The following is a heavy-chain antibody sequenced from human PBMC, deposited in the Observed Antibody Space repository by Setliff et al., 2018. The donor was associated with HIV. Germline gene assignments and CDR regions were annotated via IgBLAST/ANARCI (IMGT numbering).Heavy chain of an antibody. J-gene: IGHJ4*01. CDR3: ARNQGDSSGWYAGDF. V-gene: IGHV1-46*01. D-gene: IGHD6-19*01. CDR1: GYTFTTYL. Sequence: GASVKVSCKASGYTFTTYLMHWVRQAPGQGLEWMGVINTSGGSAGYAEKFRGRVTMTRDTSTNTVYMDLRNLRSEDTAVYYCARNQGDSSGWYAGDFWGHGTLVTVSS. CDR2: INTSGGSA.